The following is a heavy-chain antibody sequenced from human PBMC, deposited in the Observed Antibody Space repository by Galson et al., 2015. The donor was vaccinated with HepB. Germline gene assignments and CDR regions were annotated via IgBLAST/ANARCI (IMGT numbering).Heavy chain of an antibody. V-gene: IGHV3-30*18. CDR2: ISYDGTDK. CDR1: GFTFSNYD. D-gene: IGHD4-17*01. CDR3: AKDVGGYGDYQFNNMDV. J-gene: IGHJ6*02. Sequence: SLRLSCAASGFTFSNYDMHWVRQAPGKGLEWVAIISYDGTDKYYGDDVKGRFTIARDNAKNTLFLQVSGLRAEDTAVYYCAKDVGGYGDYQFNNMDVWGQGTTVIVSS.